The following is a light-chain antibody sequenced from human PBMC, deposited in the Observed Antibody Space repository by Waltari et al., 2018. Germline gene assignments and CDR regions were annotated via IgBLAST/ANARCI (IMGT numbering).Light chain of an antibody. Sequence: QSVLTQPPSASGTPGQRVTISCSGSNSTIGANFVYWYRQFPGTSPKLLISGNDTRPSGVPDRFSGSKSGSSASLVISGLRSEDEADYYCAAWDDSLTGHSVFGTGTKVTVL. CDR3: AAWDDSLTGHSV. CDR1: NSTIGANF. V-gene: IGLV1-47*01. J-gene: IGLJ1*01. CDR2: GND.